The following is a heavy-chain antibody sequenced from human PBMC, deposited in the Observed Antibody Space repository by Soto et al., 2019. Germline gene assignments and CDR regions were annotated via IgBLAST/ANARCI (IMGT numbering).Heavy chain of an antibody. V-gene: IGHV3-33*01. J-gene: IGHJ6*03. CDR3: ARVGIVVVVAMWDYYKDV. Sequence: GGSLRLSCAASGFTFSSYGMHWVRQAPGKGLEWVAVIWYDGSNKYYADSVKGRFTISRDNSKNTLYLQMNSLRAEDTAVYYCARVGIVVVVAMWDYYKDVWGKGTTVTVSS. CDR1: GFTFSSYG. D-gene: IGHD2-15*01. CDR2: IWYDGSNK.